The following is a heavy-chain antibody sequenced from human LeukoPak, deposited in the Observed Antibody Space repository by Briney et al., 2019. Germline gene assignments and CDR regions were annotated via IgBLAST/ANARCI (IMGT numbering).Heavy chain of an antibody. Sequence: SETLSLTCTVSGGSISSYYWSWIRQPPGKGLEWIGYIYYSGSTNYNPSLKSRVAISVDTTNNQFSLKLSSMTAADTAVYYRARTKQWLVSPFDYWGQGTLVTVSS. CDR3: ARTKQWLVSPFDY. V-gene: IGHV4-59*08. CDR2: IYYSGST. CDR1: GGSISSYY. J-gene: IGHJ4*02. D-gene: IGHD6-19*01.